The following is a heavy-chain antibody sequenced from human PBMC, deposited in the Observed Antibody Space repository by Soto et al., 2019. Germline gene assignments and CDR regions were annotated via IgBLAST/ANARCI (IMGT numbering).Heavy chain of an antibody. CDR3: AKQRAGYGSGSDTYYFDF. D-gene: IGHD3-10*01. J-gene: IGHJ4*02. V-gene: IGHV3-23*01. CDR2: LSGSGGTS. CDR1: GFTFSTYA. Sequence: EVQLLESGGGLVQPGGSLRLSCSTSGFTFSTYAMNWVRLAPGKGLEWVSALSGSGGTSYYADSVRGRFTISRDNSKNTLFLQMNSLRADDTGPYYCAKQRAGYGSGSDTYYFDFWGQGTLVTVSS.